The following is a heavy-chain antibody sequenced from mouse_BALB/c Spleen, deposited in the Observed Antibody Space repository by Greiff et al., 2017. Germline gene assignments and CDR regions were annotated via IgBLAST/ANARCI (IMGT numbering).Heavy chain of an antibody. J-gene: IGHJ3*01. D-gene: IGHD2-12*01. V-gene: IGHV1S81*02. CDR3: TSSSLAWFAY. CDR2: INPSNGGT. CDR1: GYTFTSYY. Sequence: VQLQQSGAELVKPGASVKLSCKASGYTFTSYYMYWVKQRPGQGLEWIGEINPSNGGTNFNEKFKSKATLTVDKSSSTAYMQLSSLTSEDSAVYYSTSSSLAWFAYWGQGTLVTVSA.